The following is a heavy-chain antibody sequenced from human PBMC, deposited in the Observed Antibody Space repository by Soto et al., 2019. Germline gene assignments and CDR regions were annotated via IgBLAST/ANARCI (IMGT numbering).Heavy chain of an antibody. Sequence: PGGSLRLSCAASGFIFRTYWMSCVRQAPGKGLEWVANIKQDGGQKYYVDSVKGRFTISRDNARNSVYLQINSLRAEDTAMYYCARIGYSSSSLDYWGLGTLVTVSS. CDR1: GFIFRTYW. CDR3: ARIGYSSSSLDY. CDR2: IKQDGGQK. V-gene: IGHV3-7*03. J-gene: IGHJ4*02. D-gene: IGHD6-6*01.